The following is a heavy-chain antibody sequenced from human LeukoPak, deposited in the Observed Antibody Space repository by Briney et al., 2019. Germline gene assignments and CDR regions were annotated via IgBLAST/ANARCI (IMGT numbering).Heavy chain of an antibody. CDR1: GYSFTSYW. CDR3: ARYERQQSPESYFDY. J-gene: IGHJ4*02. CDR2: IYPGDSDT. V-gene: IGHV5-51*01. D-gene: IGHD6-13*01. Sequence: GESLKISCKGSGYSFTSYWIGWVRQMPGKGLEWMGIIYPGDSDTRYSPSFQGQVTISADKSISTAYLQWSSLKASDTAMYCCARYERQQSPESYFDYWGQGTLVTVSS.